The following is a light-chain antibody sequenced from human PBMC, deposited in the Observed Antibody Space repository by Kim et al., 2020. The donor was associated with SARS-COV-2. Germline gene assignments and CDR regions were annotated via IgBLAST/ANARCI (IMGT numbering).Light chain of an antibody. J-gene: IGKJ2*01. CDR1: QSVSINY. Sequence: LLPREKATHSCRASQSVSINYLAWYQQKPGQAPGLLIYGTSNRATGIPDRFSGSGTGTDFTLTISRLEPEDFAVYYCHHYGSSPYTFGQGTKLEI. CDR2: GTS. CDR3: HHYGSSPYT. V-gene: IGKV3-20*01.